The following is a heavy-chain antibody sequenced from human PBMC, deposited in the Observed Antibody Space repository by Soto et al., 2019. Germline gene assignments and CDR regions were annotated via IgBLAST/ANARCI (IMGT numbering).Heavy chain of an antibody. J-gene: IGHJ4*02. CDR2: ISAYNGNT. V-gene: IGHV1-18*04. Sequence: ASVKVSCKASGYTFTSYGISWVRQAPGQGLEWMGWISAYNGNTNYSQKLQSRVTMTTDTSTSTAYMELRSLRSDDTAVYYCARIPEIVGATIPSDYWGQGTLVTVSS. CDR3: ARIPEIVGATIPSDY. D-gene: IGHD1-26*01. CDR1: GYTFTSYG.